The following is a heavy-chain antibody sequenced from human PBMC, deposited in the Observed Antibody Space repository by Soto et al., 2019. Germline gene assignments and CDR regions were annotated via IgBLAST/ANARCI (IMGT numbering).Heavy chain of an antibody. CDR2: ISGSGGST. CDR3: AKGYYYDSSSYPYYFDY. D-gene: IGHD3-22*01. CDR1: GFTFSSYA. Sequence: GSLRLSCAASGFTFSSYAMSWVRQAPGKGLEWVSAISGSGGSTYYADSVKGRFTISRDNSKNTLYLQMNSLRAEDTAVYYCAKGYYYDSSSYPYYFDYWGQGTLVTV. J-gene: IGHJ4*02. V-gene: IGHV3-23*01.